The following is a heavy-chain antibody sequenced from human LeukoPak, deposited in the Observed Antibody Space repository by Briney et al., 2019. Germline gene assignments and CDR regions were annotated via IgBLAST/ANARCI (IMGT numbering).Heavy chain of an antibody. CDR1: GGSFSGYY. CDR3: ARGLGDYDSSGYHHDY. Sequence: SETLSLTCAVYGGSFSGYYWSWIRQPPGKGLEWIGEINHSGSTIYNPSLKSRVTISVDTSKNQFSLKLSSVTAADTAVYYCARGLGDYDSSGYHHDYWGQGTLVTVSS. V-gene: IGHV4-34*01. J-gene: IGHJ4*02. D-gene: IGHD3-22*01. CDR2: INHSGST.